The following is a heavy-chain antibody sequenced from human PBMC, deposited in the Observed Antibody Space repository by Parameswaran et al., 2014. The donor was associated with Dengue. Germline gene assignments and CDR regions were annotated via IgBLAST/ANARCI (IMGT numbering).Heavy chain of an antibody. J-gene: IGHJ4*02. Sequence: WIRQPPGKGLEWVSAISGSGGSTYYADSVKGRFTISRDNSKNTLFLQMNSLRAEDTAIYYCAKDGDKVVTQWGNFDYWGQGTLVTVSS. CDR2: ISGSGGST. CDR3: AKDGDKVVTQWGNFDY. D-gene: IGHD3-22*01. V-gene: IGHV3-23*01.